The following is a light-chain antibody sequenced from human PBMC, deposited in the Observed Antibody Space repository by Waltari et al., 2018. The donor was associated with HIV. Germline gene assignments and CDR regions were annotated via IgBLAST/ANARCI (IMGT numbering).Light chain of an antibody. CDR2: DNN. CDR3: GTWDPRLSAGL. Sequence: QSVLTQPPSVSAAPGQKVTISCSGSYDYVSWYQHVPGAAPKLLIYDNNKRPSGMPDRFSGSNSGTSATLGITGLQTGDEADYYCGTWDPRLSAGLFGGETKLTVL. CDR1: YDY. V-gene: IGLV1-51*01. J-gene: IGLJ3*02.